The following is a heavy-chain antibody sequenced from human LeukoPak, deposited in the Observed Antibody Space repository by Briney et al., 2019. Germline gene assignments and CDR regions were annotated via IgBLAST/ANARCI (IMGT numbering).Heavy chain of an antibody. CDR2: IYYSGST. CDR3: ARGSYPYYYDSSGYRDAFDI. Sequence: SETLSLTCTVSAYSISSGYYWGWIRQPPGKGLEWIGYIYYSGSTNYNPSLKSRVTISVDTSKNQFSLKLSSVTAADTAVYYCARGSYPYYYDSSGYRDAFDIWGQGTMVTVSS. CDR1: AYSISSGYY. V-gene: IGHV4-38-2*02. D-gene: IGHD3-22*01. J-gene: IGHJ3*02.